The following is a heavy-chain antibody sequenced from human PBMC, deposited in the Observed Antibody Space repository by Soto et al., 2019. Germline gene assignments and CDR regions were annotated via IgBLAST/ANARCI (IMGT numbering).Heavy chain of an antibody. CDR3: AKDLDYIYRA. J-gene: IGHJ5*02. Sequence: QVQLVESGGGVVQPGASLTLSCMTSGFTFSTYGMHWVRQAPGKGLEWVAVISYGGHNKYYADSVKCRFTISRDNSKDTLFLQVNSLTPADTAMYYCAKDLDYIYRAWGQGNLVTVSS. CDR1: GFTFSTYG. D-gene: IGHD4-4*01. CDR2: ISYGGHNK. V-gene: IGHV3-30*18.